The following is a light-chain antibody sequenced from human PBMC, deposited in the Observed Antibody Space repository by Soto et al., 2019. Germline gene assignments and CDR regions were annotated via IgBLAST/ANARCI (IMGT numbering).Light chain of an antibody. CDR2: EVT. J-gene: IGLJ1*01. V-gene: IGLV2-14*01. Sequence: QSVLTQPASVSGSPGQSITISCTVSSSDVGTYNYVSWYQQHTGKAPKLIIYEVTNRPSGVSNRFSGSKSGNTASLTISGLRAEDEADYYCSSYTTRSTFDVFGTGTKVTVL. CDR3: SSYTTRSTFDV. CDR1: SSDVGTYNY.